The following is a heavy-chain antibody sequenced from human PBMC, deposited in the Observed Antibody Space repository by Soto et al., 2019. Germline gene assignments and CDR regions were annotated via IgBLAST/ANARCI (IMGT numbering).Heavy chain of an antibody. CDR2: IIPAFGTP. D-gene: IGHD3-10*01. CDR3: ARDTREITRVRAVIPYYIYHMDV. Sequence: QVQLAQSGAEVKKRGSSVKVSCRVSGGTFNNYAISWVRQAPGEGLEWMGGIIPAFGTPKYAQRFQDRVTISADVYAATGYMELTSLRSDDTAVYYCARDTREITRVRAVIPYYIYHMDVWGPGTTVAVSS. V-gene: IGHV1-69*01. CDR1: GGTFNNYA. J-gene: IGHJ6*02.